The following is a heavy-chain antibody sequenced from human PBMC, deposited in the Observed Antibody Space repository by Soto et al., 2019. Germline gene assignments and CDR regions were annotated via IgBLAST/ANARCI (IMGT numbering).Heavy chain of an antibody. CDR2: ISSSSSYI. J-gene: IGHJ6*02. Sequence: GGSLRLSCAASGFTFSSYSMNWVRQAPGKGLEWVSSISSSSSYIYYADSVKGRFTISRDNAKNSLYLQMNSLRAEDTAVYYCARDRYDFCSGSIYYYYGMDVRGQGTTVTVSS. CDR1: GFTFSSYS. V-gene: IGHV3-21*01. CDR3: ARDRYDFCSGSIYYYYGMDV. D-gene: IGHD3-3*01.